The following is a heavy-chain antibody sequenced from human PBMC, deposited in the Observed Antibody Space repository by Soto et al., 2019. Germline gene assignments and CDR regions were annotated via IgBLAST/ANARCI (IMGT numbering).Heavy chain of an antibody. V-gene: IGHV3-11*01. CDR3: ARGVLLWFGSQFDD. CDR1: GFTFSDFY. CDR2: ISGSGTTI. Sequence: PGGSLRLSCAASGFTFSDFYMSWIRQAPGKGLEWLSYISGSGTTINYADSVKGRFAISRDNAKDSLFLQMSSLRADDTAVYYCARGVLLWFGSQFDDWGQGTLVTVSS. J-gene: IGHJ4*02. D-gene: IGHD3-10*01.